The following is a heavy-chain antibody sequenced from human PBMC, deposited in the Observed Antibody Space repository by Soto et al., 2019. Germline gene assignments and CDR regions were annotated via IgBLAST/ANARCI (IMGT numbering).Heavy chain of an antibody. CDR2: IWYSGSS. D-gene: IGHD3-10*01. J-gene: IGHJ4*02. V-gene: IGHV4-59*02. CDR1: GASVSSDY. CDR3: ASYVLGTYPFFDQ. Sequence: SETLSLTCAVSGASVSSDYWNWIRQPPGKGLEWIGYIWYSGSSNYNPSLKSRVTISLDTSQNQFSLKLTSVTAADTAVYYCASYVLGTYPFFDQWGRGTLVT.